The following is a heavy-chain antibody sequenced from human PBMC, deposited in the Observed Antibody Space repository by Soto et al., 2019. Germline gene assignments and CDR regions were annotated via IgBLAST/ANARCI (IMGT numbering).Heavy chain of an antibody. V-gene: IGHV3-48*01. CDR3: AKKASYNSGPEGY. CDR2: ISLSSDNI. Sequence: GGSLRLACAASGFSLSSYAMDWVRQAPGQGLEWVSFISLSSDNIHYADSVRGRFTVSRDNAKNSLYLQMNSLRGEDTAVYYCAKKASYNSGPEGYWGQGTLVTVSS. CDR1: GFSLSSYA. J-gene: IGHJ4*02. D-gene: IGHD6-19*01.